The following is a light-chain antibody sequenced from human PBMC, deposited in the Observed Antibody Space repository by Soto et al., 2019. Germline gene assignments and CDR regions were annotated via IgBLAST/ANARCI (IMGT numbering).Light chain of an antibody. CDR3: QQYSAWPLT. V-gene: IGKV3-15*01. CDR2: GAS. J-gene: IGKJ4*01. CDR1: QSVRSN. Sequence: EIVMTQSPAALSESPGERATLFCRASQSVRSNFLAWYQQKPGQAPRLLIYGASTRATGVPGRFSGSGSGTEFTLTISSLQSEDLAVYYCQQYSAWPLTFGGGTKVEIK.